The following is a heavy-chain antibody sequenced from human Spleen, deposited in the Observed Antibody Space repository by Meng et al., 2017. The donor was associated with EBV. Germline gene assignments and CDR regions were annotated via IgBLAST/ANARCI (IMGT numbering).Heavy chain of an antibody. CDR3: ARDPNGDYAFDS. CDR1: GASINRGDSY. D-gene: IGHD4-17*01. V-gene: IGHV4-30-4*01. Sequence: LQYSAPGLVKPYQTLSLTCAVSGASINRGDSYWNWIRQSPGKGLEWIGYIYYSGTTYYNPSLKSRLTISLDTAENQFSLRLSSVTAADTAVYYCARDPNGDYAFDSWGQGTLVTASS. CDR2: IYYSGTT. J-gene: IGHJ4*02.